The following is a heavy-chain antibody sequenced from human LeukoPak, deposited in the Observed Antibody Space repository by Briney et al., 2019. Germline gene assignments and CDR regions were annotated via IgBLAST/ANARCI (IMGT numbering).Heavy chain of an antibody. CDR2: ISTDGYTT. Sequence: GGSLRLSCAASGLAFSAHKMHWVRQAPRKGLVWVSRISTDGYTTDYADFVQGRFTASRDNSKNTLYLQMNSLRTEDTAVYHCAKDLYGSGWYNYFDPWGQGALVTVSS. CDR3: AKDLYGSGWYNYFDP. V-gene: IGHV3-74*01. D-gene: IGHD6-19*01. CDR1: GLAFSAHK. J-gene: IGHJ5*02.